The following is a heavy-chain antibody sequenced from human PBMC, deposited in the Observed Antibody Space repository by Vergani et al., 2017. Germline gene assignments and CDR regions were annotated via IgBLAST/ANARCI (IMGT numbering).Heavy chain of an antibody. Sequence: EVQLLQSEGAVVQPGGSLRLSCVASGFTFSSHAMSWVRQGHGQGLEWVSSMKNTGDSTHYADSVKGRFTISRDNSKNTLYLQMNRLRVEDTAVYYCGLGSDNYNWGQGTLVTVSS. CDR3: GLGSDNYN. CDR2: MKNTGDST. CDR1: GFTFSSHA. D-gene: IGHD5-24*01. V-gene: IGHV3-23*01. J-gene: IGHJ4*02.